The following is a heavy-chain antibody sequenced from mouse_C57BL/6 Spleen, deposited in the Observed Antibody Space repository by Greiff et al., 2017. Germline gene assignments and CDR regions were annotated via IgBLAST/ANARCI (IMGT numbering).Heavy chain of an antibody. CDR1: GYSITSDY. Sequence: EVQLQQSGPGLAKPSQTLSLTCSVTGYSITSDYWNWIRKFPGNKLEYMGYISYSGSTYYNPSLISGLSITRDTSKNLYLVQMNSVTTEDTATYCCTRDNDGGHFDYWGQGTTLTVSS. V-gene: IGHV3-8*01. CDR2: ISYSGST. CDR3: TRDNDGGHFDY. J-gene: IGHJ2*01. D-gene: IGHD2-4*01.